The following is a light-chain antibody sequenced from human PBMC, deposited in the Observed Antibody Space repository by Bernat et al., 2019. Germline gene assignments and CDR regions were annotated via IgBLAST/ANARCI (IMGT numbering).Light chain of an antibody. V-gene: IGKV1-5*03. J-gene: IGKJ1*01. CDR1: QSISSW. CDR3: QQYDTSSNT. CDR2: EAS. Sequence: DIQMTQSPSTLSASVGDRVTITCHASQSISSWLAWYQQKPGKVPKLLIYEASTLQTGVPSRSSGSGSGTEFTLTISSLQPDDFATYHCQQYDTSSNTFGQGTKV.